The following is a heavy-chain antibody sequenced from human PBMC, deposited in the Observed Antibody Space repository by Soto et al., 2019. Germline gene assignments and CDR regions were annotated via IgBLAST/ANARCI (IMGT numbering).Heavy chain of an antibody. V-gene: IGHV3-23*01. D-gene: IGHD5-12*01. CDR2: ISGSGGST. Sequence: PGGSLRLSCAASGFTFSSYAMSWVRQAPGKGLEWVSAISGSGGSTYYADSVKGRFTISRDNSKNTLYLQMNSLRAEDTAVYYCAKLPVVWWLNHIGHYFDYWGQGTLVTVSS. CDR3: AKLPVVWWLNHIGHYFDY. CDR1: GFTFSSYA. J-gene: IGHJ4*02.